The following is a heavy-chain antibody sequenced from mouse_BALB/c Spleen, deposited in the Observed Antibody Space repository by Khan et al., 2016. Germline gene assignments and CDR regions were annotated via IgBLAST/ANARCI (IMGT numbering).Heavy chain of an antibody. CDR3: AREENALDY. Sequence: EVELVESGGGLVKPGGSLKFSCAASGFTFSSYAMSWVRQTPEKRLEWVAAISSGGTTYYPDRREVRFHISRDDARNILYHPMNRLMSEDTAIYYCAREENALDYWGQGTSVTVSS. CDR2: ISSGGTT. V-gene: IGHV5-6-5*01. J-gene: IGHJ4*01. CDR1: GFTFSSYA.